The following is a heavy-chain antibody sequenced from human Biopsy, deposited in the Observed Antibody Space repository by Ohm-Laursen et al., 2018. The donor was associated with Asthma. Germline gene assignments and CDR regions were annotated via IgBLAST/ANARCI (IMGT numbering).Heavy chain of an antibody. D-gene: IGHD3-10*01. CDR3: ARDFTIGSGSPFHF. Sequence: SLRLSCTASGFSFSYYWMTWVRQGPGKGLEWVANIKHDGSEKNHVDSLKGRFTISRDNAKSSLHLQMSSLRAEDTAVYFCARDFTIGSGSPFHFWGPGTLVTVSS. CDR2: IKHDGSEK. V-gene: IGHV3-7*01. J-gene: IGHJ4*01. CDR1: GFSFSYYW.